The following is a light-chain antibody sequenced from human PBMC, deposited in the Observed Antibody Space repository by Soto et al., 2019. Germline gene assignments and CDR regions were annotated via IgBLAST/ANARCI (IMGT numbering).Light chain of an antibody. J-gene: IGKJ3*01. CDR3: QQYKNYPFT. CDR1: QRISSW. CDR2: DAS. V-gene: IGKV1-5*01. Sequence: DIQMTQSPSTLSASVGDRVSITCRASQRISSWLAWYQEKPGKAPKLLIYDASSLQSGVPSRFSGSESGAEFTLTIIGLQPDDFATYYCQQYKNYPFTFGPGTKV.